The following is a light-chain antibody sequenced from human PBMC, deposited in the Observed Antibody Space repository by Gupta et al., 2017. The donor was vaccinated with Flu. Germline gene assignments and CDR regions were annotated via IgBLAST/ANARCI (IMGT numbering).Light chain of an antibody. CDR3: QQSYSTPYR. CDR2: AAS. V-gene: IGKV1-39*01. J-gene: IGKJ2*03. CDR1: QSISSY. Sequence: DIQMTQSPSSLSASVGDRVTITCRASQSISSYLNWYQQKPGKAPKLLSYAASSLQSGVPSRFSGSGSGTDFTLTISSLQPEDFATYYCQQSYSTPYRFGQGTKLEIK.